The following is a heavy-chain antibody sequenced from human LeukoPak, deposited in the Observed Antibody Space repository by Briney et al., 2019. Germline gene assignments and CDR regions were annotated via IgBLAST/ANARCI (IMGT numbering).Heavy chain of an antibody. CDR3: ARDWGELLGGYFDY. V-gene: IGHV3-21*01. J-gene: IGHJ4*02. Sequence: GGSLRLSCAASGFTFSSYSMNWVRQAPGKGLEWVPSISSSSSYIYYADSAKGRFTISRDNAKNSLYLQMNSLRAEDTAVYYCARDWGELLGGYFDYWGQGTLVTVSS. CDR1: GFTFSSYS. D-gene: IGHD1-26*01. CDR2: ISSSSSYI.